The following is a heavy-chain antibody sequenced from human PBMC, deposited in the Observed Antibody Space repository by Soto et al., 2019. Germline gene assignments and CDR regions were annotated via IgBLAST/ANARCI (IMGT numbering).Heavy chain of an antibody. Sequence: PAETLSLTCAVSGCSISSSDLWTWVRQPPGKGVEGIGKMYHSGGADYGASLKSRLTISADCSKNQFSLKLTAVTATDAALYYCATRDVDSMLEIWGQGVQVTVSS. CDR3: ATRDVDSMLEI. J-gene: IGHJ4*02. V-gene: IGHV4-4*02. CDR1: GCSISSSDL. D-gene: IGHD3-16*01. CDR2: MYHSGGA.